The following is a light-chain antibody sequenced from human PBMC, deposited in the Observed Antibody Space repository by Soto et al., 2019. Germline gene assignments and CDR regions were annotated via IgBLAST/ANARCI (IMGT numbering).Light chain of an antibody. J-gene: IGKJ5*01. Sequence: IQMTQSPSSLSASVGDRVTITCRASQVIRNDLGWYQQKPGKAPKRLIYAAYTLQSGVPSRFSGSGSGTEFTLTISSLQAEDFAVYYCQQRSNFGQGTRLEIK. V-gene: IGKV1-17*01. CDR3: QQRSN. CDR2: AAY. CDR1: QVIRND.